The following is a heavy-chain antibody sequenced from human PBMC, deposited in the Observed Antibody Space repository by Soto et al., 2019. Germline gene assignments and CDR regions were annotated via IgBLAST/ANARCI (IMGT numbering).Heavy chain of an antibody. Sequence: QFQLGQLGAEWKNPGASWKVSCKPLGNTLTTYVIIWFPKPPGQRLEWMGWINAGNGNTKYSQKFQGRVTITRDTSASTAYMELSSLRSEDTAVYYCARVVAIYYYGMDVWGQGTTVTVSS. CDR1: GNTLTTYV. V-gene: IGHV1-3*01. CDR2: INAGNGNT. J-gene: IGHJ6*02. D-gene: IGHD5-12*01. CDR3: ARVVAIYYYGMDV.